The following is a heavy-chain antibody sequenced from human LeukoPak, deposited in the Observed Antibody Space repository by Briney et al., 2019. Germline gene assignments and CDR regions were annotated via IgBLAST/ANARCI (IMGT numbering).Heavy chain of an antibody. J-gene: IGHJ6*02. CDR3: ARSQIAVAPPVSMGV. V-gene: IGHV3-21*01. CDR1: GFTFSSYS. CDR2: ISSSSSYI. Sequence: GGSLRLSCAASGFTFSSYSMNWVRQAPGKGLEWVSSISSSSSYIYYADSVKGRFTISRDNAKNSLYLQMNSLRAEDTAVYYCARSQIAVAPPVSMGVWGQGTTVTVSS. D-gene: IGHD6-19*01.